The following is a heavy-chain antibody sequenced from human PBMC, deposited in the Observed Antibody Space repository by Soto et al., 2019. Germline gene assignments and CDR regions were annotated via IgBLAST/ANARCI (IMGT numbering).Heavy chain of an antibody. J-gene: IGHJ4*02. CDR2: MNPNSGNT. CDR3: ARGYSYGSSFDY. Sequence: ASVKVSCKASGYTFTSYDINWVRQATGQGLEWMGWMNPNSGNTGYAQRFQGRVTMTRNTSISTAYMELSSLRSEDTAVYYCARGYSYGSSFDYWGQGTLVTVSS. D-gene: IGHD5-18*01. CDR1: GYTFTSYD. V-gene: IGHV1-8*01.